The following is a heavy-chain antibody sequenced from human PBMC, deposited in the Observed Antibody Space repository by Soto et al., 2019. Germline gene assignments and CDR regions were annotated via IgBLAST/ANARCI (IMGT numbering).Heavy chain of an antibody. CDR2: IYSGGST. D-gene: IGHD6-19*01. CDR1: VFTFSSNY. J-gene: IGHJ5*02. Sequence: GPLRLSGAASVFTFSSNYMSWVRQAPGKGLEWVSVIYSGGSTYYADSVKGRFTISRDNSKNTLYLQMNSLRAEDTAVYYCARSSGWYFWFDPWGQGTLVTVSS. CDR3: ARSSGWYFWFDP. V-gene: IGHV3-53*01.